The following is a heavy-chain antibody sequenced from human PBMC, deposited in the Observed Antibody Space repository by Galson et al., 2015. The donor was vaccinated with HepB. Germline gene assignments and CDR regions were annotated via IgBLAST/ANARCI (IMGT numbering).Heavy chain of an antibody. Sequence: SVKVSCKASGGTFSSYAISWVRQAPGQGLEWMGGIIPIFGTANYAQKFQGRVTITADESTSTAYMELSSLRSEDTAVYYCARAAERYYYDSSGYSHYFDYWGQGTLVTVSS. CDR1: GGTFSSYA. CDR2: IIPIFGTA. V-gene: IGHV1-69*13. J-gene: IGHJ4*02. CDR3: ARAAERYYYDSSGYSHYFDY. D-gene: IGHD3-22*01.